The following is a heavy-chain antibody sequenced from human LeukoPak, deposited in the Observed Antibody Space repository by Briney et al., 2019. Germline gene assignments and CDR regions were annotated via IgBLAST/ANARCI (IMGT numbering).Heavy chain of an antibody. Sequence: SETLSLTCAVSGYSISSSFYWGWIRQPSGKGLEWIGIIYDSGSTYYNPSLRSRITISVDTSKNQFSLNLSSVTAADTAVYYCAIAEHGYNYYFDYWGQGSLVTVSS. CDR1: GYSISSSFY. J-gene: IGHJ4*02. CDR2: IYDSGST. V-gene: IGHV4-38-2*01. CDR3: AIAEHGYNYYFDY. D-gene: IGHD5-24*01.